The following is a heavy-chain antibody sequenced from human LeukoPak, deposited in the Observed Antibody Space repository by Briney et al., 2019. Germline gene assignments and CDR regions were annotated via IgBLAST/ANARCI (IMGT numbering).Heavy chain of an antibody. CDR1: GFTFSDYA. D-gene: IGHD3-22*01. CDR3: AKDPEITMIVVVINWFDP. Sequence: GVSLRLSCAASGFTFSDYAMSWVRQAPGKGLEWVSAISGSGGSTYYADSVKGRFTISRDNSKNTLYLQMNSLRAEDTAVYYCAKDPEITMIVVVINWFDPWGQGTLVTVSS. CDR2: ISGSGGST. V-gene: IGHV3-23*01. J-gene: IGHJ5*02.